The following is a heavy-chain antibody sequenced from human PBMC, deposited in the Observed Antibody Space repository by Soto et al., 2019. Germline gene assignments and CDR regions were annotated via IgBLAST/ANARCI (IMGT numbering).Heavy chain of an antibody. J-gene: IGHJ3*02. D-gene: IGHD7-27*01. Sequence: SQTLSLTCAISGDSVSSKTAAWNWIRQSPPRGLEWLGRTYYRSKWYNDYAISVKSRITINPDTSKNQFSLQLNSVTPEDTAVYYCARGAGDIDAFDIWGQGTMVTVSS. CDR3: ARGAGDIDAFDI. CDR2: TYYRSKWYN. V-gene: IGHV6-1*01. CDR1: GDSVSSKTAA.